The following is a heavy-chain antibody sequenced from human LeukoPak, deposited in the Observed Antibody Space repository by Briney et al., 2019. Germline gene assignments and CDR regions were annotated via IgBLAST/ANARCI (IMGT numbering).Heavy chain of an antibody. J-gene: IGHJ5*02. Sequence: PSETLSLTCAVSGYPINNAYYWVWIRQPPGKGLEWIGTLSHSGSTYYNPSLKSRITMTMDTSKNQFSLQLTSVTAADTAVYFCARFGSTSGRGFDPWGQGTLVTVSP. CDR2: LSHSGST. D-gene: IGHD2-2*01. CDR1: GYPINNAYY. CDR3: ARFGSTSGRGFDP. V-gene: IGHV4-38-2*01.